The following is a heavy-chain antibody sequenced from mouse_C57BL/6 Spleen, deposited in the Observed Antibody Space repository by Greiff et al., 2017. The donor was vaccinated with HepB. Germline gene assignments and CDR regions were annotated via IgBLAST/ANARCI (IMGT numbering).Heavy chain of an antibody. CDR2: FYPGSGSI. Sequence: QVHVKQSGAELVKPGASVKLSCKASGYTFTEYTIHWVKQRSGQGLEWIGWFYPGSGSIKYNEKFKDKATLTADKSSSTVYMELSRLTSEDSAVYFCARHEDRGVGPAWFAYWGQGTLVTVSA. CDR1: GYTFTEYT. V-gene: IGHV1-62-2*01. D-gene: IGHD4-1*01. CDR3: ARHEDRGVGPAWFAY. J-gene: IGHJ3*01.